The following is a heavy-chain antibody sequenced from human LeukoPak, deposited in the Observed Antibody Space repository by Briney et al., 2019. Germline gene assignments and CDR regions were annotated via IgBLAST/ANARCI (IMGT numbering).Heavy chain of an antibody. J-gene: IGHJ4*02. V-gene: IGHV4-30-2*01. Sequence: NPSQTLSLTCAVSGGSISSGGYSWSWIRQPPGKGLEWIGYIYHSGSTYYNPSLKSRVTISVDRSKNQFSLKLSSVTAADTAVYYCARIDSSSWYGVDYWGQGTLVTVSS. CDR3: ARIDSSSWYGVDY. D-gene: IGHD6-13*01. CDR2: IYHSGST. CDR1: GGSISSGGYS.